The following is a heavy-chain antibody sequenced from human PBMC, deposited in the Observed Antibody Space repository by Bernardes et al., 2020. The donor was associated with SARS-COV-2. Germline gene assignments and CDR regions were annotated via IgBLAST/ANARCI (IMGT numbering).Heavy chain of an antibody. CDR1: GFTFTNYA. J-gene: IGHJ4*02. D-gene: IGHD2-15*01. Sequence: GGSLRLFCAASGFTFTNYALTWVRQAPGKGLEWVSTVGGSGGSTYYADSVKGRFIISRDNSKNTLYLQLNSLRAEDTAVYYCANILGYCGGGSCDHLDYWGQGTLVTVSS. V-gene: IGHV3-23*01. CDR3: ANILGYCGGGSCDHLDY. CDR2: VGGSGGST.